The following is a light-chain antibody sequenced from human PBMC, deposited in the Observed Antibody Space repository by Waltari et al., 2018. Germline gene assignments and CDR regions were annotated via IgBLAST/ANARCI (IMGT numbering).Light chain of an antibody. Sequence: PGDRAALSCRASQSVGRTLAWYQQRPGQAPRLLIYDASSRATGIPDRFSGSGSGTDFSLTISRLEPEDFAVYYCQKYGTRPATFGQGTKVEVK. J-gene: IGKJ1*01. V-gene: IGKV3-20*01. CDR1: QSVGRT. CDR2: DAS. CDR3: QKYGTRPAT.